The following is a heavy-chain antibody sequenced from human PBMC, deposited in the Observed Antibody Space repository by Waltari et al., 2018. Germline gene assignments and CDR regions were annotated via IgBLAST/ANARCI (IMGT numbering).Heavy chain of an antibody. J-gene: IGHJ5*02. D-gene: IGHD6-13*01. CDR2: MNPNSGNT. V-gene: IGHV1-8*01. CDR1: GYTFTNYD. CDR3: ARGAAPGKGAHWFDP. Sequence: QVQLVQSGAEVKKHGASVKVSCKTSGYTFTNYDINWVRQATGQGIEWMGWMNPNSGNTGFAQKFQDRLIMTTDTAISTAYMELTGLTSDDTAVYYCARGAAPGKGAHWFDPWGQGTLVIVSS.